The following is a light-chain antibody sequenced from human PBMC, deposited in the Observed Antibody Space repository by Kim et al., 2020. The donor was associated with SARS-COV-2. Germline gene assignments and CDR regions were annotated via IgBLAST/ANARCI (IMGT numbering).Light chain of an antibody. CDR2: HDR. V-gene: IGLV3-21*04. CDR1: NIGSKR. J-gene: IGLJ3*02. CDR3: QAWDRGRGHRL. Sequence: SYELTQPPSVSVSPGQTARITCWGNNIGSKRVHWYQQRPGQSPVLVIYHDRNRPAGIPERFSGSNSGNTATLTISGVEAGDEADYYCQAWDRGRGHRLFG.